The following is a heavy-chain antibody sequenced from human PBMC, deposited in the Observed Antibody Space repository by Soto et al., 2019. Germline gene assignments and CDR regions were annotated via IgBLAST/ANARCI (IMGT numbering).Heavy chain of an antibody. Sequence: GGSLRLSCAASGFTFSSYSMNWVRQAPGKGLEWVSSISSSSSYIYYADSVKGRFTISRDNAKNSLYLQMNSLRAEDTAVYYCARGTAAGTRRFDPWGQGTLVTVSS. V-gene: IGHV3-21*01. CDR1: GFTFSSYS. D-gene: IGHD6-13*01. CDR3: ARGTAAGTRRFDP. J-gene: IGHJ5*02. CDR2: ISSSSSYI.